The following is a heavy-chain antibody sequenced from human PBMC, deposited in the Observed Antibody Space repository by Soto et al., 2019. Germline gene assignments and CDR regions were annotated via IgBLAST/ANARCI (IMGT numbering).Heavy chain of an antibody. CDR3: VRDTYYYHSSGPAPVEY. V-gene: IGHV1-18*01. D-gene: IGHD3-22*01. CDR1: GYSFTTYG. Sequence: QLQLVQSGTEVKRSGASVKVSCKTSGYSFTTYGLSWVRQAPGRGLECVGWISGYNGNTNYAQKFQGTVILTTDTPTTTGYMEIKSLSSDDTAVYYCVRDTYYYHSSGPAPVEYLGQGTQVTVSS. CDR2: ISGYNGNT. J-gene: IGHJ4*02.